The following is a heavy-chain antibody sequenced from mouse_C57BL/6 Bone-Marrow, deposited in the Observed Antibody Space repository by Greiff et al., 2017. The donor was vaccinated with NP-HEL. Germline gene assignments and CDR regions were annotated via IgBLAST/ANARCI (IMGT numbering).Heavy chain of an antibody. CDR3: TRTTTVEAAWFAY. J-gene: IGHJ3*01. Sequence: VQLQQSGAELVRPGASVTLSCKASGYTFTDYEMHWVKQTPVHGLEWIGAIDPETGGTAYNQKFKGKAILTADKSSSTAYMELRSLTSEDSAVYYCTRTTTVEAAWFAYWGQGTLVTVSA. V-gene: IGHV1-15*01. CDR2: IDPETGGT. D-gene: IGHD1-1*01. CDR1: GYTFTDYE.